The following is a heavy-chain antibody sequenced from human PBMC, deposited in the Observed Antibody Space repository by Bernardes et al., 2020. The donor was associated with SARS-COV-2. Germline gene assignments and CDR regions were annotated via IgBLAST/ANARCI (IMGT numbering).Heavy chain of an antibody. CDR2: ISFHTGQT. CDR1: GDTFNGYG. CDR3: ATMIRAIDY. V-gene: IGHV1-18*04. D-gene: IGHD3-10*01. Sequence: AAGKVSCKASGDTFNGYGFSWVRQAPGQGLEWMGWISFHTGQTDYALRFQGRVTMTTDTATRTAFMELRSLRSDDTAMYYCATMIRAIDYWGQGTLVTVSS. J-gene: IGHJ4*02.